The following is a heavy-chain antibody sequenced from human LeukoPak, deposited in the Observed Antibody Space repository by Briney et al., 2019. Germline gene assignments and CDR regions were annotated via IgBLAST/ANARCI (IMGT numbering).Heavy chain of an antibody. CDR3: ARVVAAAGNNWFDP. J-gene: IGHJ5*02. D-gene: IGHD6-13*01. CDR2: IYYSGST. CDR1: GGSIGSSSYY. V-gene: IGHV4-39*07. Sequence: SETLSLTCTVSGGSIGSSSYYWGWIRQPPGQGLEWIGTIYYSGSTYNNPSLKSRLSISIDTSKNQFSLKLNSVTAADTAVYYCARVVAAAGNNWFDPWGQGTLVTVSS.